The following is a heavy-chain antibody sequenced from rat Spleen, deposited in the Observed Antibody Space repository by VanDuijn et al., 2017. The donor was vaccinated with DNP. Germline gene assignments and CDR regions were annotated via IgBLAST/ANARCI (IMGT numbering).Heavy chain of an antibody. CDR2: ISSSGGAA. CDR3: TTHPITTVVPNWFAY. J-gene: IGHJ3*01. CDR1: GFIFSNYG. D-gene: IGHD1-1*01. Sequence: EVQLVESGGGLVQPGRTLKLSCAASGFIFSNYGMAWVRQAPTEGLEWVAAISSSGGAAYYRDSVKGRFTISRDNAKGNLYLQMDSLRSEDAATYYCTTHPITTVVPNWFAYWGQGTLVTVSS. V-gene: IGHV5S13*01.